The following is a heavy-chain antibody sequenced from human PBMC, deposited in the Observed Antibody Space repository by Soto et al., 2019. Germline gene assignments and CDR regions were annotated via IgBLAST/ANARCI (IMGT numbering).Heavy chain of an antibody. CDR2: ISIDGSRT. Sequence: PGGSLRLSCSGSGFIFSIYAIHWVRQAPGKGLEYVSFISIDGSRTHYADSVKGRFTISRDNSKNTLDLQMNSLRVEDTAVYYCARGQSSSWYNYWGQGTLVTVSS. CDR1: GFIFSIYA. V-gene: IGHV3-64*04. D-gene: IGHD6-13*01. J-gene: IGHJ4*02. CDR3: ARGQSSSWYNY.